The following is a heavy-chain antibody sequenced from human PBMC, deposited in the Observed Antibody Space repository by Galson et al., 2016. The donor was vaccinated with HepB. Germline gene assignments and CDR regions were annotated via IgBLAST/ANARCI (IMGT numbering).Heavy chain of an antibody. V-gene: IGHV2-70*11. CDR2: IDWDDDK. Sequence: PALVKPTQTLTLTCTLSGFSLNTSGMCVSWIRQPPGKALEWLARIDWDDDKYYSTSLKTRLTVSKDTSKNQMVLTMTNMDPVDTATYYCARTLGYCTNGVCFLSMAFDIWGQGAAVTVSS. D-gene: IGHD2-8*01. CDR3: ARTLGYCTNGVCFLSMAFDI. CDR1: GFSLNTSGMC. J-gene: IGHJ3*02.